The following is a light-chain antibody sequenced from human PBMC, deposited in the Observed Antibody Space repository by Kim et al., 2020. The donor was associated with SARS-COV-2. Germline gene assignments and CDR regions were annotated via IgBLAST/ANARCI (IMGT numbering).Light chain of an antibody. CDR2: GES. CDR1: ESVRSD. Sequence: CAGERNSQTCRARESVRSDVDWYQQKQGQDHRDLIYGESNRATDIPDRFSGSGSGTEFTHTISRRQYEEFEEYYWKQDHNWPPRTFGKGTKVDSK. J-gene: IGKJ1*01. CDR3: KQDHNWPPRT. V-gene: IGKV3-15*01.